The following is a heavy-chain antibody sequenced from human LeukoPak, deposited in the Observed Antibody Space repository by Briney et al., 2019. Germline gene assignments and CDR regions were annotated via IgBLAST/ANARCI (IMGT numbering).Heavy chain of an antibody. CDR1: GFIFSSYS. CDR2: IKSKTDGGTT. J-gene: IGHJ5*02. Sequence: GSLRLSCAASGFIFSSYSMNWVRQAPGKGLEWVGRIKSKTDGGTTDYAAPVKGRLTISRDDSKNTLYLQMNSLKTEDTAVYYCTTGSPGLWFDPWGQGTLVTVSS. V-gene: IGHV3-15*01. D-gene: IGHD1-26*01. CDR3: TTGSPGLWFDP.